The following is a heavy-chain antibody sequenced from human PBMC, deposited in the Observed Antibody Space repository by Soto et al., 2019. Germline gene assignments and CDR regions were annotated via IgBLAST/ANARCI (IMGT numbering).Heavy chain of an antibody. CDR2: ISWNSGKI. Sequence: EVPLVESGGGLVQPGRSLRLSCAASGFTFDDYAMYWVRQAPGKGLEWVSGISWNSGKIGYADSVKGRFTISRDNAKNSLYLQMNSLRTEDTALYYCAKVGPYSSSWYYFDSWGQGTLVTVSS. CDR3: AKVGPYSSSWYYFDS. CDR1: GFTFDDYA. J-gene: IGHJ4*02. V-gene: IGHV3-9*01. D-gene: IGHD6-13*01.